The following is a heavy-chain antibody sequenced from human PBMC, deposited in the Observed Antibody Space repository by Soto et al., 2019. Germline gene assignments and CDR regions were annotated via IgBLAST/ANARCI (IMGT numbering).Heavy chain of an antibody. CDR2: IGESGRNT. CDR3: AKGGAYDSGTHVNYGRDV. CDR1: GFTFSSYA. Sequence: EVQLLESGGGLVQPGGSLRLSCAASGFTFSSYAMSWVRQAPGKGLEWVSGIGESGRNTYYAASVKGRFTISRDNSKNTLYLPLSSLRAEDTAVYYCAKGGAYDSGTHVNYGRDVWGQGTTVTVSS. J-gene: IGHJ6*02. D-gene: IGHD5-12*01. V-gene: IGHV3-23*01.